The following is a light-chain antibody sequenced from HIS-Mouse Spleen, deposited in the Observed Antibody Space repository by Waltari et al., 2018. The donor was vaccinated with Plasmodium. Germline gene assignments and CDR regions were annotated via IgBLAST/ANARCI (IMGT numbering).Light chain of an antibody. J-gene: IGLJ3*02. CDR1: SSAVGSHNL. CDR2: EGS. V-gene: IGLV2-23*01. Sequence: QSALTQPASVSGSPGQSITISCTGPSSAVGSHNLVSWYQQHPGKAPKLMIYEGSKRPSGVSNRFSGSKSGNTASLTISGLQAEDEADYYCCSYAGSSTNWVFGGGTKLTVL. CDR3: CSYAGSSTNWV.